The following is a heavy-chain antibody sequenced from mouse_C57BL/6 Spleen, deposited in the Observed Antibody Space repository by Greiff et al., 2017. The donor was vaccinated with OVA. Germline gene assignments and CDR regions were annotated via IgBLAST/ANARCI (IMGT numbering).Heavy chain of an antibody. CDR2: IDPENGDT. CDR1: GFNIKDDY. CDR3: TKGSMDY. V-gene: IGHV14-4*01. J-gene: IGHJ4*01. Sequence: VQLQQSGAELVRPGASVKLSCTASGFNIKDDYMHWVKQRPEQGLEWIGWIDPENGDTEYASKFQGKATITADTSSNTADLQLSSLTSEDTAVYYCTKGSMDYWGQGTSVTVSS.